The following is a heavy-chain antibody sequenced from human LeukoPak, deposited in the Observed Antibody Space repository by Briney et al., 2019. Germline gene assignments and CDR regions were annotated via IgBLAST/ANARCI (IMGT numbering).Heavy chain of an antibody. CDR1: GFIFSTYA. Sequence: PAGSLILSCAASGFIFSTYAMHWVRQAPGKGLEWVAVMDYYRRNQYYADSVKDRFTISRDNSKSTLYLQMNSLRGADTAVYYCATDRHYGVTSSLRFEYWGQGTLVSVSS. CDR3: ATDRHYGVTSSLRFEY. D-gene: IGHD2-21*02. CDR2: MDYYRRNQ. V-gene: IGHV3-30*04. J-gene: IGHJ4*02.